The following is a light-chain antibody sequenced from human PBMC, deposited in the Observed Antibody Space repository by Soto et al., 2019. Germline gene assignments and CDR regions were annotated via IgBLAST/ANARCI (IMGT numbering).Light chain of an antibody. CDR1: DNINTW. Sequence: DIQMTQSPSTLSASVGDRVTISCRASDNINTWVAWYQQKPGKAPNLLIYKASTLETGVPSRFTGSGSGTEFTLTISRLEPEDFATYYCQHYNRYSMTFGQGTKVEIK. CDR3: QHYNRYSMT. J-gene: IGKJ1*01. V-gene: IGKV1-5*03. CDR2: KAS.